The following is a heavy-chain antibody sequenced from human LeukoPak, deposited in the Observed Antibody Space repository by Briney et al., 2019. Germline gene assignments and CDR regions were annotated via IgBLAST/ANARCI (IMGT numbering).Heavy chain of an antibody. CDR1: GASISSGGYY. D-gene: IGHD2-8*02. Sequence: SETLSLTCTVSGASISSGGYYWSWIRQHPGRGLGWIGYMYYSESTYYNPSLKSRVTISVDTSKNQFSLKLSSVTAADTAVYYCAGHHPRNTVDFWGQGTLVTVSS. CDR2: MYYSEST. CDR3: AGHHPRNTVDF. J-gene: IGHJ4*02. V-gene: IGHV4-31*03.